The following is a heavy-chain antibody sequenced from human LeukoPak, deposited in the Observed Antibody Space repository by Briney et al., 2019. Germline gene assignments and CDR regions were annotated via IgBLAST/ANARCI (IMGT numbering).Heavy chain of an antibody. Sequence: GGSLRLSCAASGFTFSSYSMIWVRQAPGKGLEWVSYISSSSSTIYYADSVKGRFTISRDNAKNSLYLQMNSLRAEDTAVYYCAREIEGKIDGYYYYMDVWGKGTTVTVSS. CDR3: AREIEGKIDGYYYYMDV. CDR1: GFTFSSYS. J-gene: IGHJ6*03. D-gene: IGHD5-24*01. CDR2: ISSSSSTI. V-gene: IGHV3-48*04.